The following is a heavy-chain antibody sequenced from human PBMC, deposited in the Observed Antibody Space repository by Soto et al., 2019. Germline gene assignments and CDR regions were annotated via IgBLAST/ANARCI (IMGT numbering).Heavy chain of an antibody. CDR2: LIRGHYGT. Sequence: PGGSLRLSCSASGFILQNYVMAWVRQSPGKGGKWVSTLIRGHYGTAYSYSVKGRFPVSRDNSKNRLSCTINRQGVEDTAMYFCAKGKSTGDIAWFDPWGQGRLVPVSS. D-gene: IGHD2-15*01. CDR3: AKGKSTGDIAWFDP. J-gene: IGHJ5*02. CDR1: GFILQNYV. V-gene: IGHV3-23*01.